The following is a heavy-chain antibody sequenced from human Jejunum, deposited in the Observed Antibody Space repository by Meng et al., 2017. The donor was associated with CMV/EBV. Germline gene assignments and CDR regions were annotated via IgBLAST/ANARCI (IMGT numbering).Heavy chain of an antibody. CDR3: ARASYGSGSPLGESWFDP. CDR1: GGSISSGCYY. J-gene: IGHJ5*02. Sequence: GRGRRLVKTSQTLSLTCTVSGGSISSGCYYWSWIRQHTGKGLELIGYIHSSGSTYYNTSLRSRLTISVDTSKNQFSLKLSSVTAADTAVYYCARASYGSGSPLGESWFDPWGQGTLVTVSS. D-gene: IGHD3-10*01. CDR2: IHSSGST. V-gene: IGHV4-31*03.